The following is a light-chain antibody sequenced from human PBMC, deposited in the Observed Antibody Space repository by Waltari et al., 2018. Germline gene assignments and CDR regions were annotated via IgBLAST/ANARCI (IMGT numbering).Light chain of an antibody. CDR2: KAS. Sequence: DIQMTKSPSTLSPPVGDRVTLTCRARQSISNWLAWYQQKPGKAPKLLIYKASTLESGVPSRFSGSGSGTEFTLTISSLQPDDFATYYCQQYNSYSLLTFGGGTKVEIK. CDR3: QQYNSYSLLT. V-gene: IGKV1-5*03. J-gene: IGKJ4*01. CDR1: QSISNW.